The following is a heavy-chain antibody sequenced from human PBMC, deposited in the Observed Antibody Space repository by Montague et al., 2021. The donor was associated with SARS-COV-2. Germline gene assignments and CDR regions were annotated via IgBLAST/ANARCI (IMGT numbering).Heavy chain of an antibody. V-gene: IGHV4-39*01. CDR1: GDSIRSSGYY. CDR2: ISYDGST. CDR3: ARRVPPTFGSGSFDY. J-gene: IGHJ4*02. Sequence: SETLSLTCTVAGDSIRSSGYYWGWLRQPPGRGLEWIGSISYDGSTYYNPSFKSRVTISVDTSKTQFSLKLSSVTAADTAVYFCARRVPPTFGSGSFDYWGQGTLVTVSS. D-gene: IGHD6-19*01.